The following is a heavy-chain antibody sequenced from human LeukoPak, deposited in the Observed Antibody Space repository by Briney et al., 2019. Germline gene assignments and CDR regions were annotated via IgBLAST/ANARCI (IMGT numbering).Heavy chain of an antibody. V-gene: IGHV4-34*01. J-gene: IGHJ4*02. CDR2: INHSGST. Sequence: SETLSLPCAVYGGSFSGYYWSWIRQPPGKGLEWIGEINHSGSTNYNPSLKSRVTISVDTSKNQFSLKLSSVTAADTAVYYCARFAYCGGHCWYYFDYWGQGSLVTVSS. CDR1: GGSFSGYY. D-gene: IGHD2-21*02. CDR3: ARFAYCGGHCWYYFDY.